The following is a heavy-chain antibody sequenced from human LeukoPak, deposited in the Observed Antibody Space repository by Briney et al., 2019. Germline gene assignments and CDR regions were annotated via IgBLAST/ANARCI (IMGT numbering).Heavy chain of an antibody. CDR3: SCLDDWIAVAGYNDY. Sequence: PSETLSLTCAVYGGSFSGYYWSWIRQPPGKGLEWIGEINHSGSTNYNPSLKSRVTISVDTSKNQFSLKLSSVTAADTAVYYCSCLDDWIAVAGYNDYWGQGTLVTVSS. J-gene: IGHJ4*02. V-gene: IGHV4-34*01. D-gene: IGHD6-19*01. CDR2: INHSGST. CDR1: GGSFSGYY.